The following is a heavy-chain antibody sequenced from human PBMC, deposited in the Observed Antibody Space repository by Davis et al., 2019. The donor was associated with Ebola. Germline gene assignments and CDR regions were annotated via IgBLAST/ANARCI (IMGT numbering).Heavy chain of an antibody. CDR1: GFTFSSYG. J-gene: IGHJ4*02. CDR3: ARASVFGGYYHFDY. V-gene: IGHV3-33*01. Sequence: GESLKISCAASGFTFSSYGMHWVRQAPGKGLEWVAVIWYDGSNKYYADSVKGRFTISRDNSKNTLYLQMNSLTTEDTAVYHCARASVFGGYYHFDYWGQGALVTVSS. CDR2: IWYDGSNK. D-gene: IGHD1-26*01.